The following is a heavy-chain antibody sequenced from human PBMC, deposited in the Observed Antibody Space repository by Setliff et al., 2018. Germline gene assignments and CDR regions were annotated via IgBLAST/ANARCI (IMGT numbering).Heavy chain of an antibody. CDR1: NFSLTSGFF. Sequence: SETLSLTCTVSNFSLTSGFFWAWVRQPPGKGLEWIATVYHRGSTDYKPSLXXXXXXXXXXXXXXXXXXXXXXTAADTAVYFCAREGRSSTRGWYMDAWGKGTSVTAP. CDR2: VYHRGST. V-gene: IGHV4-38-2*02. D-gene: IGHD2-2*01. J-gene: IGHJ6*03. CDR3: AREGRSSTRGWYMDA.